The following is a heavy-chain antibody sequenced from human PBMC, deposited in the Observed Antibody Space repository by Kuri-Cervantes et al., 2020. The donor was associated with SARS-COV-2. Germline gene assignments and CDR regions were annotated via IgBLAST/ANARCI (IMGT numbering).Heavy chain of an antibody. CDR3: ARGSRWYDSSGNLDY. J-gene: IGHJ4*02. CDR1: GGSVSRENYY. Sequence: SETLSLTCSVSGGSVSRENYYWSWIRQPPGKGLEWIGYIYHSGSTYYNPSLKSRVTISVDRSKNQFSLKLSSVTAADTAVYYCARGSRWYDSSGNLDYWGQGTLVTVSS. D-gene: IGHD3-22*01. CDR2: IYHSGST. V-gene: IGHV4-30-2*01.